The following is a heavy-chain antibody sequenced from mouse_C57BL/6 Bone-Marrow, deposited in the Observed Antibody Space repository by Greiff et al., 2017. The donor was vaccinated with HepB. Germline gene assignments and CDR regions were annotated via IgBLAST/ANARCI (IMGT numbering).Heavy chain of an antibody. Sequence: DVKLVESGGGLVKPGGSLKLSCAASGFTFSSYAMSWVRQTPEKRLEWVATISDGGSYTYYPDNVKGRFTISRDNAKNNLYLQMSHLKSEDTAMYYCAREAYYGSSPWYFDVWGTGTTVTVSS. J-gene: IGHJ1*03. D-gene: IGHD1-1*01. CDR1: GFTFSSYA. CDR3: AREAYYGSSPWYFDV. CDR2: ISDGGSYT. V-gene: IGHV5-4*01.